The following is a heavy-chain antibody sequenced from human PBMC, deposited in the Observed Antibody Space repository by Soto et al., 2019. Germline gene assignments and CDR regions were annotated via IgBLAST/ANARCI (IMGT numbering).Heavy chain of an antibody. Sequence: EVQLVESGGGLVQPGGSLRLSCVASGFTFSSYSMNWVRQAPGRRPEWVSYIINSGSTTWYADFVKVRFTISTDNAKNPLFLHMDGMRAEDTAMYYCARPCLGGGINNYWGQGTLVTVSS. CDR2: IINSGSTT. CDR3: ARPCLGGGINNY. D-gene: IGHD3-16*01. J-gene: IGHJ4*02. CDR1: GFTFSSYS. V-gene: IGHV3-48*01.